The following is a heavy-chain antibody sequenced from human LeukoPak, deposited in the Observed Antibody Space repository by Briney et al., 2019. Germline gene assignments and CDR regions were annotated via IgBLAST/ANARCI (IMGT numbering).Heavy chain of an antibody. D-gene: IGHD2-8*01. Sequence: GGSLRLSCAASGFTFSSYAMSWVRQAPGKGLGWVSAISGSGGSTYYADSVKGRFTISRDNSKNTLYLQMNSLRAEDTAVYYCAKDLRGIVLMVYALGAFDIWGQGTMVTVSS. J-gene: IGHJ3*02. V-gene: IGHV3-23*01. CDR2: ISGSGGST. CDR3: AKDLRGIVLMVYALGAFDI. CDR1: GFTFSSYA.